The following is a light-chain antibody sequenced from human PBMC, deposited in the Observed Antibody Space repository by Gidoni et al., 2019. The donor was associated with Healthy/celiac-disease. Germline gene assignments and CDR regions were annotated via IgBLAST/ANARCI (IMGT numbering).Light chain of an antibody. Sequence: EIVMTQSTATLYVSTGERATLPCRASQSVSSNLAWYQQKPGQAPRLLIYGASTRSTGIPARCSGSGSWTDFTLTISSLQSEDFAVYYCQQYNNWPLLTFGGGTKVEIK. J-gene: IGKJ4*01. CDR2: GAS. V-gene: IGKV3-15*01. CDR3: QQYNNWPLLT. CDR1: QSVSSN.